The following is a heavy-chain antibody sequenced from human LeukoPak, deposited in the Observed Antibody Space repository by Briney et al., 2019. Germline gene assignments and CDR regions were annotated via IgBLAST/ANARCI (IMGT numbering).Heavy chain of an antibody. CDR1: GGSISSGSYY. D-gene: IGHD6-13*01. V-gene: IGHV4-61*02. CDR2: TYTSGST. Sequence: SETLSLTCTVSGGSISSGSYYWSWIRQPAGKGLEWIGRTYTSGSTNYNPSLKSRVTISVDTSKNQFSLKLSSVTAADTAVYYCARDVQPDDAFDVWGQGTMVTVSS. J-gene: IGHJ3*01. CDR3: ARDVQPDDAFDV.